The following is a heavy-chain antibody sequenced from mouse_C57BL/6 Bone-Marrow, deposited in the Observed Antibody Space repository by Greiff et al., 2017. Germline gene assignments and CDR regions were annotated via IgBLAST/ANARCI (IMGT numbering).Heavy chain of an antibody. CDR3: AGGKVYFDY. D-gene: IGHD2-1*01. V-gene: IGHV3-6*01. CDR1: GYSITSGYY. CDR2: ISYDGSN. Sequence: EVKLMESGPGLVKPSQSLSLTCSVTGYSITSGYYWNWIRQFPGNKLEWMGYISYDGSNNYNPSLKNRISITRDTSKNQFFLKLNSVTTEDTATYYCAGGKVYFDYWGQGTTLTVSS. J-gene: IGHJ2*01.